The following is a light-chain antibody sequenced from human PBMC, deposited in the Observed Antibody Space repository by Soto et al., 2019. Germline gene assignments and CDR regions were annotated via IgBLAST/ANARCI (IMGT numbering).Light chain of an antibody. Sequence: QSVLTQPPSVSAAPGQKVTISCSGSSSNIGNNYVSWYQQLPGTAPKFLIYDNNKRPSGIPDRFSGSKSGTSATLDITGLQTGDEADYYCGAWDSSLSGVVFGGGTKLTVL. V-gene: IGLV1-51*01. CDR1: SSNIGNNY. CDR2: DNN. J-gene: IGLJ2*01. CDR3: GAWDSSLSGVV.